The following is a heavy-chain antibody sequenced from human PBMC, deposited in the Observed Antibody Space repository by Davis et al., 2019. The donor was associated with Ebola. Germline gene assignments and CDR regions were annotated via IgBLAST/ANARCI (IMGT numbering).Heavy chain of an antibody. CDR1: GFTVSSNY. D-gene: IGHD4-17*01. V-gene: IGHV3-66*01. J-gene: IGHJ5*02. CDR2: IYSGGST. CDR3: AREQGTVTTSWFDP. Sequence: GESLKISCAASGFTVSSNYMSWVRQAPGKGLEWVSVIYSGGSTYYADSVKGRFTISRDNSKNTLYLQMNSLRAEDTAVYYCAREQGTVTTSWFDPWGQGTLVTVSS.